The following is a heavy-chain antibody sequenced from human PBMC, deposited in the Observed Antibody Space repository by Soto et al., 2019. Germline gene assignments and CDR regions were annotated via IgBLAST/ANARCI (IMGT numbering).Heavy chain of an antibody. D-gene: IGHD2-2*01. CDR2: IDPRDSYT. J-gene: IGHJ5*02. CDR3: AGFYCSRATCESCSVP. V-gene: IGHV5-10-1*01. Sequence: PGEYLKISCTGFGYTYTTFWISWVRQMPGRGLEWMGRIDPRDSYTNYSPSFQDHATISVDKSISTAYLQWGSLQASATAMYFCAGFYCSRATCESCSVPLGQGPLV. CDR1: GYTYTTFW.